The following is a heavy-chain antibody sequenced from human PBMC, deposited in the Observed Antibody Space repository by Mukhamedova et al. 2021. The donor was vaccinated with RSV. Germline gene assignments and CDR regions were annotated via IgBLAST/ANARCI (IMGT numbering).Heavy chain of an antibody. J-gene: IGHJ4*02. CDR3: ARKPMRSPNDY. Sequence: EYMGWISANNGDTHYALNLQGRVTLTTDTSTTTAYMELRSLRSDDTAVFYCARKPMRSPNDYWGQGTLVTVSS. V-gene: IGHV1-18*01. CDR2: ISANNGDT.